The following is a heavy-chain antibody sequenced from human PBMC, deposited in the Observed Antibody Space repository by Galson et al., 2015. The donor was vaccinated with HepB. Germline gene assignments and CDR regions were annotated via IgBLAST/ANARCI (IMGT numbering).Heavy chain of an antibody. J-gene: IGHJ4*02. CDR3: ARTSYGDQATGGERALGY. V-gene: IGHV1-18*01. Sequence: SVKVSCKASGYTFTSYGISWVRQAPGQGLEWMGWISAYNGNTNYAQKLQGRVTMTTDTSTSTAYMELRSLRSDDTAVYYCARTSYGDQATGGERALGYWGQGTLVTVSS. D-gene: IGHD4-17*01. CDR1: GYTFTSYG. CDR2: ISAYNGNT.